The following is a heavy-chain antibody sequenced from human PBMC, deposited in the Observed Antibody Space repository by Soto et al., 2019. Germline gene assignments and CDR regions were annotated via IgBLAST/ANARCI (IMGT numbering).Heavy chain of an antibody. V-gene: IGHV3-15*07. CDR3: TTEYGGYSYGYEGFDY. CDR2: IKSKTDGGTT. J-gene: IGHJ4*02. D-gene: IGHD5-18*01. CDR1: GFTFSNAW. Sequence: EVQLVESGGGLVKPGGSLRLSCAASGFTFSNAWMNWVRQAPGKGLEWVGRIKSKTDGGTTDYAAPVKGRFTISRDDSKTTLYLQMNSLKTEDTAVYYCTTEYGGYSYGYEGFDYWGQGTLVTVSS.